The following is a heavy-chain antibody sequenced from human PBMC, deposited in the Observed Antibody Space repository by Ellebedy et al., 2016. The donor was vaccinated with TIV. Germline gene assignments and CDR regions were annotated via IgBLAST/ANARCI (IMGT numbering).Heavy chain of an antibody. Sequence: GESLKISXKGSGYSFTSYWISWVRQMPGKGLEWMGRIDPSDSYTNYSPSFQGHVTISADKSISTAYLQWSSLKASDTAMYYCARLPRVVIIPHKYYYYYGMDVWGQGTTVTVSS. CDR1: GYSFTSYW. D-gene: IGHD3-3*01. J-gene: IGHJ6*02. V-gene: IGHV5-10-1*01. CDR2: IDPSDSYT. CDR3: ARLPRVVIIPHKYYYYYGMDV.